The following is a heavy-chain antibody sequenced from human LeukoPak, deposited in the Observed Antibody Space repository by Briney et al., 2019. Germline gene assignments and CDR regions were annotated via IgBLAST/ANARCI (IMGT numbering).Heavy chain of an antibody. J-gene: IGHJ4*02. CDR2: IYHSGST. CDR1: GGSISSDNW. V-gene: IGHV4-4*02. D-gene: IGHD1-1*01. CDR3: ARGNWNRYYFDY. Sequence: SETLSLTCAVSGGSISSDNWWSWVRQPPGRGLEWIGEIYHSGSTNYNPSLKSRVTISVDTSKNQFSLKLSSVTAADTAVYYCARGNWNRYYFDYWGQGTLVTVSS.